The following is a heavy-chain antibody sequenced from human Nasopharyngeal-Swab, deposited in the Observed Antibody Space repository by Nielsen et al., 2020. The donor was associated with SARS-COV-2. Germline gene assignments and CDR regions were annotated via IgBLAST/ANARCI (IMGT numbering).Heavy chain of an antibody. CDR2: IDNHGTIT. J-gene: IGHJ5*02. V-gene: IGHV3-74*01. CDR1: GYTFSDYW. Sequence: GESLKISCAASGYTFSDYWMHWVRQVPGKGLVWVSRIDNHGTITDYADSVKGRFTISRDNSKNTLYLQLNSLRAEDTAVYYCAKGKGNGVVDWFDPWGQGTLVTVAS. CDR3: AKGKGNGVVDWFDP. D-gene: IGHD2-15*01.